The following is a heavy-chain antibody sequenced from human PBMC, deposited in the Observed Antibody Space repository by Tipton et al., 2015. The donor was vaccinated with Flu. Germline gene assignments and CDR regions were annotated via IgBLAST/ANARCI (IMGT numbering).Heavy chain of an antibody. CDR2: IKKDGSEK. CDR3: ARGRGYCITTTCLLPFDF. Sequence: GSLRLSCAASGFTFSDYWMSWVRQAPGKGPEWVANIKKDGSEKYYVDSVKGRFTISRDNAKNSLYLQMNSLRAEDTAVYYCARGRGYCITTTCLLPFDFWGQGTLVTVSS. CDR1: GFTFSDYW. V-gene: IGHV3-7*03. J-gene: IGHJ4*02. D-gene: IGHD2-2*01.